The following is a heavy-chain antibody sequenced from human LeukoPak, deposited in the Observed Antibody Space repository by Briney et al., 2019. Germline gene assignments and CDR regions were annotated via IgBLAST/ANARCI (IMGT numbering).Heavy chain of an antibody. CDR3: AREDTIFGAYYYYYMDV. CDR1: GGSISSYY. D-gene: IGHD3-3*01. J-gene: IGHJ6*03. Sequence: SETLSPTCTVSGGSISSYYWGWIRQPPGKGLEWIGSIYYSGSTYYNPSLKSRVTISVDTSKNQFSLKLSSVTAADTAVYYCAREDTIFGAYYYYYMDVWGKGTTVTVSS. V-gene: IGHV4-39*07. CDR2: IYYSGST.